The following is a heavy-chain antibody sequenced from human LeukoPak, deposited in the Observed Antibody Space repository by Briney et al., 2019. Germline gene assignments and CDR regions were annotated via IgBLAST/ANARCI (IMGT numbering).Heavy chain of an antibody. V-gene: IGHV4-4*07. CDR2: IYTSGST. CDR3: ARDRDYYDSSGHGYYLDY. J-gene: IGHJ4*02. CDR1: GVSITSYY. Sequence: ASETLSLTCTVSGVSITSYYWSWIRQPAGRGLEWIGRIYTSGSTNYNPSLKSRVTMSVDTSKNQFSLKLSSVTAADTAVYYCARDRDYYDSSGHGYYLDYWGQGTLVTVSS. D-gene: IGHD3-22*01.